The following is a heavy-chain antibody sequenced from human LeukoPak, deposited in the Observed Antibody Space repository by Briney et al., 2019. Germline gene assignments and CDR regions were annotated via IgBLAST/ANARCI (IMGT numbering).Heavy chain of an antibody. CDR2: IYYSGST. J-gene: IGHJ4*02. CDR1: GGSVSSGSYY. CDR3: ASKGADSSGYGIFGY. D-gene: IGHD3-22*01. Sequence: SETLSLTCTVSGGSVSSGSYYWSWIRQPPGKGLEWIGYIYYSGSTNYNPSLKSRVTISADTSKNQFSLKLSSVTAADTAVYYCASKGADSSGYGIFGYWGQGTLVTVSS. V-gene: IGHV4-61*01.